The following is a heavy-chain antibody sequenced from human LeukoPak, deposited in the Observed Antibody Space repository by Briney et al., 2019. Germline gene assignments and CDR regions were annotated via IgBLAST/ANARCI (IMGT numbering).Heavy chain of an antibody. Sequence: PSETLSLTCTVSGGSISSSSYYWGWIRQPPGKGLEWIGSIYYSGSTYYNPSLKSRVTISVDTSKNQLSLKLSSVTAADTAVYYCARRAGRDPPRFDPWGQGTLVTVSS. J-gene: IGHJ5*02. V-gene: IGHV4-39*01. CDR1: GGSISSSSYY. CDR3: ARRAGRDPPRFDP. CDR2: IYYSGST. D-gene: IGHD3-10*01.